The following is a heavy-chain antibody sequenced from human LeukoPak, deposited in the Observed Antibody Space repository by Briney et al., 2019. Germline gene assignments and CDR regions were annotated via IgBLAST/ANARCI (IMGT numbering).Heavy chain of an antibody. V-gene: IGHV4-61*08. J-gene: IGHJ5*02. Sequence: SETLSLTCTVSGGSVSSGGYYWSWIRQPPGKGLEWIGYMDYSGNTNYNPSLESRVTISVDTSKNQFSLKLSSVTAADTAVYYCARAGDSSGYYSFFDPWGQGTLVTVSS. CDR1: GGSVSSGGYY. D-gene: IGHD3-22*01. CDR3: ARAGDSSGYYSFFDP. CDR2: MDYSGNT.